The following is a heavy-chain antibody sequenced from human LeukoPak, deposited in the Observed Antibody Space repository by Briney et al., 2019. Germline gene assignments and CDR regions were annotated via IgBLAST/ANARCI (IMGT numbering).Heavy chain of an antibody. D-gene: IGHD6-13*01. Sequence: SETLSLTCTVSGGSISSSSYYWGWIRQPPGKGLEWIGTIYYSGITYYNPSLKSRVTISVDTSKNQFSLKLSSVTAADTAVYYCARGPSIAAAGTWLYWFDPWGQGTLVTVSS. J-gene: IGHJ5*02. CDR1: GGSISSSSYY. V-gene: IGHV4-39*01. CDR2: IYYSGIT. CDR3: ARGPSIAAAGTWLYWFDP.